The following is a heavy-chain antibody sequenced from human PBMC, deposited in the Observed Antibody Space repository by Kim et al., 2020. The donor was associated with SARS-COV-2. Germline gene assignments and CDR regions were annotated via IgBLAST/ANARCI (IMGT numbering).Heavy chain of an antibody. CDR3: AKDHQYCSSTSCYGDYYYYMDV. Sequence: GGSLRLSCAASGFTFSSYGMHWVRQAPGKGLEWVAVISYDGSNKYYADSVKGRFTISRDNSKNTLYLQMNSLRAEDTAVYYCAKDHQYCSSTSCYGDYYYYMDVWGKGTTVTVSS. D-gene: IGHD2-2*01. J-gene: IGHJ6*03. CDR1: GFTFSSYG. CDR2: ISYDGSNK. V-gene: IGHV3-30*18.